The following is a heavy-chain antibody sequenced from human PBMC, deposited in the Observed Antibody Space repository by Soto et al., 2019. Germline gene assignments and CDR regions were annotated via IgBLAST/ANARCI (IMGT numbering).Heavy chain of an antibody. Sequence: ASVKVSCKASGYTFTRYAIHWVRQAPGQRLEWMGWINAGNGNTKYSQKFQGRVTITRDTSARTAYMELSSLRSEDTAVYYCARYQGPDYYDSSGYFFFAFWGQGTRVTVSS. CDR1: GYTFTRYA. CDR2: INAGNGNT. D-gene: IGHD3-22*01. J-gene: IGHJ4*02. V-gene: IGHV1-3*01. CDR3: ARYQGPDYYDSSGYFFFAF.